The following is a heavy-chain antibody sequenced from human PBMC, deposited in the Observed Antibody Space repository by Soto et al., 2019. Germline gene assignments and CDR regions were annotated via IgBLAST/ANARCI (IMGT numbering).Heavy chain of an antibody. CDR1: GGTFSSYA. V-gene: IGHV1-69*01. CDR2: IIPIFGIL. Sequence: QVQLVQSGAEVKKPGSSVKVSCKASGGTFSSYAITWVRQAPGQGLEWMGGIIPIFGILNYAQKFQGRVTLPPDAPTTTVYMELRSLRSEATAVYYCARTKGCSSTSCPPHYYYYYGMEVWGQGTKLTVSS. CDR3: ARTKGCSSTSCPPHYYYYYGMEV. J-gene: IGHJ6*02. D-gene: IGHD2-2*01.